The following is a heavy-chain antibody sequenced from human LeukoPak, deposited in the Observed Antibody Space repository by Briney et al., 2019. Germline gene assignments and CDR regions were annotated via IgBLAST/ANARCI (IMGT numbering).Heavy chain of an antibody. CDR3: ARTPHYYGSGSYSVDY. D-gene: IGHD3-10*01. Sequence: ASVKVSCKASGYTFTGYYMHWVRQAPGQGLEWMGWINPNSGGTNYAQKFQGRVTMTRDTSISTAYMDLSRLRSDDTAVYYCARTPHYYGSGSYSVDYWGQGTLVTVSS. J-gene: IGHJ4*02. CDR2: INPNSGGT. V-gene: IGHV1-2*02. CDR1: GYTFTGYY.